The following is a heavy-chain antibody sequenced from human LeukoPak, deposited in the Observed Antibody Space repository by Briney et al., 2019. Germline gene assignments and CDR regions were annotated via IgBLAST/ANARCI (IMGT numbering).Heavy chain of an antibody. CDR3: ARLSTTVTTNYYYGMVV. V-gene: IGHV4-39*01. CDR1: GCSISSSSFY. CDR2: IYYSRST. D-gene: IGHD4-17*01. Sequence: PSETLSLTCTVSGCSISSSSFYWGWIRQPPGKGLVWIGSIYYSRSTYYNPYLKSRVTISVDTSKNQFSLKLSSVTAADTAVYYCARLSTTVTTNYYYGMVVWGQGTTVTVSS. J-gene: IGHJ6*02.